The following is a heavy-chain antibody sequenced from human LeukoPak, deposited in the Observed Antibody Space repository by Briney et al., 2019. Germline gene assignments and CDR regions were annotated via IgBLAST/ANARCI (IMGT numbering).Heavy chain of an antibody. D-gene: IGHD3-10*01. CDR1: GFTVSSNY. Sequence: GGSLRLSCAASGFTVSSNYMSWVRKAPGKGLEWVSVIYSGGSTYYADSMKGRFTISRDNSKNTLYLQMNSLRAEDTAVYYCARDVHYYGSGSYYNNWGQGTLVTVSS. CDR2: IYSGGST. J-gene: IGHJ4*02. V-gene: IGHV3-53*01. CDR3: ARDVHYYGSGSYYNN.